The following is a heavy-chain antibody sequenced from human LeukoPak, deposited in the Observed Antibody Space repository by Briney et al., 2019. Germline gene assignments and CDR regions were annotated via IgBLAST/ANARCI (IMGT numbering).Heavy chain of an antibody. Sequence: GGSLRLSCAASGFTFSSYEMNWVRQAPGKGLEWVSYISSGGSTIYYADSVKGRFTISRDNAKNSLYLQMNSLGAEDTAVYYCAKTRGYSYGPHFDYWGQGTLVTVSS. V-gene: IGHV3-48*03. CDR3: AKTRGYSYGPHFDY. D-gene: IGHD5-18*01. CDR2: ISSGGSTI. J-gene: IGHJ4*02. CDR1: GFTFSSYE.